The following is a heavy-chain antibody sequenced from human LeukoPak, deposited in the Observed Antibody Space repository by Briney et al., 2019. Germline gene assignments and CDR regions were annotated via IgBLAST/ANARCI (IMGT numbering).Heavy chain of an antibody. V-gene: IGHV3-74*01. CDR3: ARSVYSYYANWFDP. D-gene: IGHD4-11*01. J-gene: IGHJ5*02. CDR2: INSDGSST. Sequence: GGSLRLSCAASGFAFSSYWMHWVRQAPGKGLVWVSRINSDGSSTTYADSVQDRFTISRDNAKNTLYLQMNSLRADDTAVYYCARSVYSYYANWFDPWGQGTLVTASS. CDR1: GFAFSSYW.